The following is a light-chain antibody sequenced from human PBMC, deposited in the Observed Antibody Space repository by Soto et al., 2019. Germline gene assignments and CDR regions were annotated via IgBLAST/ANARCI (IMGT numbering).Light chain of an antibody. V-gene: IGKV1-39*01. J-gene: IGKJ4*01. CDR1: QTIRNY. CDR2: TAS. CDR3: QQSYSAPLN. Sequence: DIQMTQSPSSLSASVGDRVTITCRASQTIRNYLNWYQQKPGKAPNLLIYTASSLQSGVPSRFSGNGSGTDFTLTISSLQPEDFETYYCQQSYSAPLNFGGGTKVDI.